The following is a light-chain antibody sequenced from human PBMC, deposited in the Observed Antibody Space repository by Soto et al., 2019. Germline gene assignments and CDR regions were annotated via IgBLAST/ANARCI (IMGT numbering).Light chain of an antibody. V-gene: IGLV2-14*01. Sequence: QSVLTQPAAVSGSRGQSITISCTGTSSDVGGYNYVSWYQQHPGKAPKLMIYDVSNRPSGVSNRFSGSRSGNTASLTISGLQAEDEADYYCTSYTSSADYVFGTGTKVTVL. CDR1: SSDVGGYNY. J-gene: IGLJ1*01. CDR2: DVS. CDR3: TSYTSSADYV.